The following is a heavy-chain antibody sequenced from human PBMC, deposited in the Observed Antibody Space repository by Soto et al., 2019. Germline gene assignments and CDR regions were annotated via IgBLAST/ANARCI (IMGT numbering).Heavy chain of an antibody. D-gene: IGHD3-10*01. CDR2: IYYSGST. V-gene: IGHV4-59*01. CDR3: ARDAPGESWSGSPTPRLFHYWYFDL. CDR1: GGSISSYY. Sequence: SETLSLTCTVSGGSISSYYWSWIRQPPGKGLEWIGYIYYSGSTNYNPSLKSRVTISVDTSKNQFSLKLSSVTAADTAVYYCARDAPGESWSGSPTPRLFHYWYFDLWGRGTLVTVSS. J-gene: IGHJ2*01.